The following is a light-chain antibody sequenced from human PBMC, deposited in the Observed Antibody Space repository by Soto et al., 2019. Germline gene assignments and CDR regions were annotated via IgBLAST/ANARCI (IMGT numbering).Light chain of an antibody. Sequence: QSALTQPASVSGSPGQSITISCTGTSSDVGSYNLVSWYQQHPVKSPKLMIYEVSTRPSGVSNRFSGSKSGNTASLTISGIQAEDAADYYCCSYAGISTWVFGGGTQLTVL. CDR1: SSDVGSYNL. J-gene: IGLJ3*02. CDR2: EVS. V-gene: IGLV2-23*02. CDR3: CSYAGISTWV.